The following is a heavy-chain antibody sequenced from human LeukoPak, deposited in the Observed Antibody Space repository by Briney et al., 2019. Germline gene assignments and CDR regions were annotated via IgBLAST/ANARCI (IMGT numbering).Heavy chain of an antibody. CDR3: ARSLYGSGSYFAY. J-gene: IGHJ4*02. CDR1: GYTFTGYY. CDR2: INPNSGGT. Sequence: GASVKVSCKASGYTFTGYYMHWVRQAPGQGLEWMGWINPNSGGTNYAQKFQGRVTMTRDTSISTAYMELSRPRSDDTAVYYCARSLYGSGSYFAYWGQGTLVTVSS. V-gene: IGHV1-2*02. D-gene: IGHD3-10*01.